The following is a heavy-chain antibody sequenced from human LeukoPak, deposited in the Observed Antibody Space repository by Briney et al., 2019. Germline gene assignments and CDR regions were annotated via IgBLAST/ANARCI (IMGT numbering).Heavy chain of an antibody. CDR2: IYTGGNT. V-gene: IGHV3-53*01. D-gene: IGHD1-26*01. J-gene: IGHJ4*02. CDR1: GFTFDSNY. Sequence: GGSLRLSCAASGFTFDSNYLSWVRQAPGKGLEWVSTIYTGGNTYFADSVKGRFTISRDNPKNTVYLQMNSLRAEDTAVYYCVREFSGSYYFDSWGQGALVTVSS. CDR3: VREFSGSYYFDS.